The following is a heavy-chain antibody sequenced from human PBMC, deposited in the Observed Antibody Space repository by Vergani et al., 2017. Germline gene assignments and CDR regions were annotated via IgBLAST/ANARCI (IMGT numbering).Heavy chain of an antibody. D-gene: IGHD3-9*01. CDR1: GYTFSNYY. Sequence: QVPVVQSGAEVKKSGASVKVSCKTSGYTFSNYYMHWVRQAPGQGLEWMGIINPSGGHTNYAQKFQGRVTMTRDTSTSTVYMELSSLRSEDTSIYYCARGDYGILTGYRYWGQGTLVT. CDR3: ARGDYGILTGYRY. V-gene: IGHV1-46*01. CDR2: INPSGGHT. J-gene: IGHJ4*02.